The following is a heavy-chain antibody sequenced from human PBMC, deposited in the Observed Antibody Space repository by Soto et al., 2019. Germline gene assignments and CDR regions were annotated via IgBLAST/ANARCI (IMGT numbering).Heavy chain of an antibody. CDR3: ARSSPYSSSWLTFDY. J-gene: IGHJ4*02. Sequence: SETLSLTCTVSGGSISSYYWSWIRQPPGKGLEWIGYIYYSGSTNYNPSLKSRVTISVDTSKNQFSLKLSSVTAADTAVYYCARSSPYSSSWLTFDYWGQGTLVTVSS. CDR2: IYYSGST. D-gene: IGHD6-13*01. V-gene: IGHV4-59*01. CDR1: GGSISSYY.